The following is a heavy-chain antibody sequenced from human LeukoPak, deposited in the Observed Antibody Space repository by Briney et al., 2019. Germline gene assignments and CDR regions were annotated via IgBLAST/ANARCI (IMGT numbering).Heavy chain of an antibody. J-gene: IGHJ3*02. CDR3: TTQRFLEWPDAFDI. D-gene: IGHD3-3*01. CDR1: GFTFSNAW. Sequence: GGSLRLPCAASGFTFSNAWMSWVRQAPGKGLEWVGRIKSNTDGGTTDYAAPVKGRFTISRDDSKNTLYLQMNSLKTEDTAVYYCTTQRFLEWPDAFDIWGQGTMVTVSS. CDR2: IKSNTDGGTT. V-gene: IGHV3-15*01.